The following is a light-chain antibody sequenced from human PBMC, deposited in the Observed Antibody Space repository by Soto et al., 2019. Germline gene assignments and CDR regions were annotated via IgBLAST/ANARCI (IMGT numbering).Light chain of an antibody. J-gene: IGKJ1*01. Sequence: EIVLTQSPGTLSLSPGERATLSCRASQSVSSSYLAWYQQKPGQAPRLVIYGASSMAAGIPARCSGSGYWTDFTLTISRLEREDFAVYYCQHYGTSRTFDQGTKMDIK. V-gene: IGKV3-20*01. CDR2: GAS. CDR3: QHYGTSRT. CDR1: QSVSSSY.